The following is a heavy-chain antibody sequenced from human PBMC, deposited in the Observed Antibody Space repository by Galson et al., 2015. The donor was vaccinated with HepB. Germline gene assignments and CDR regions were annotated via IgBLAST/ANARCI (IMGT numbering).Heavy chain of an antibody. CDR2: IKGKTDGGAT. Sequence: SLRLSCAASGFTFRNAWMSWVRQAPGKGLEWVGRIKGKTDGGATDYAAPVKGRFTISRDASKNTLYLRMNSLKTEDTAVYFCTTGFHCSSTSCYDYWGQGTLVTVSS. D-gene: IGHD2-2*01. J-gene: IGHJ4*02. CDR3: TTGFHCSSTSCYDY. V-gene: IGHV3-15*01. CDR1: GFTFRNAW.